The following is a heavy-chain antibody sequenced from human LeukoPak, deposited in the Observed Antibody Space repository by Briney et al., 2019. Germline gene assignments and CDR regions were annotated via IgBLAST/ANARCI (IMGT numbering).Heavy chain of an antibody. CDR3: ARVKKLMPEFEF. V-gene: IGHV1-2*02. D-gene: IGHD2-2*01. Sequence: ASVMVSCKASGYTFIDFYIHWVRQAPGQGLEWMGWINPNSGAIKYSQKFQGRASMTRDTSITTVYMDLSSLRSDDTALYYCARVKKLMPEFEFWGQGTLVTVSS. J-gene: IGHJ4*02. CDR1: GYTFIDFY. CDR2: INPNSGAI.